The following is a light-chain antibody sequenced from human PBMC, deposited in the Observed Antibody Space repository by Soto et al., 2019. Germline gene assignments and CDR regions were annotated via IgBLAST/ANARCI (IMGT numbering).Light chain of an antibody. CDR3: QQYGGSPLVT. CDR2: GAS. V-gene: IGKV3-20*01. Sequence: ETVLTQSPGTLSLSPGERATLSCRASQSLSSGYLAWYQQRPGQAPRLLISGASSRAPGIPDRFSGTGSGKEFTLTISRLEPEDFAVYYCQQYGGSPLVTFGGGTKVEIK. J-gene: IGKJ4*01. CDR1: QSLSSGY.